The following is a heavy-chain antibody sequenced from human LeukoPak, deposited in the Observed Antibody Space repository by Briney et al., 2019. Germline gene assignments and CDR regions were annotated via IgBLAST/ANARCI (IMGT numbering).Heavy chain of an antibody. D-gene: IGHD2-2*01. Sequence: PSETLSLTCAVSGYSISSGYYWGWIRQPPGKGLEWIGSIHHSGSTYYNPSLKSRVTISVETSKNQFSLKLSSMTAADTALYYCARHEGYCSSTSCSYFDYWGQGTLVTVSS. V-gene: IGHV4-38-2*01. J-gene: IGHJ4*02. CDR1: GYSISSGYY. CDR2: IHHSGST. CDR3: ARHEGYCSSTSCSYFDY.